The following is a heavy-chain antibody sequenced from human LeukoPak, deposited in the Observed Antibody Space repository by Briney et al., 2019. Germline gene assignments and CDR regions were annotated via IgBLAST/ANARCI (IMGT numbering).Heavy chain of an antibody. CDR2: IYQSKYT. J-gene: IGHJ4*02. CDR1: AVSVRGNY. V-gene: IGHV4-34*01. D-gene: IGHD3-16*01. Sequence: PSETLSLTCDVRAVSVRGNYWGWIRQSPGKGLEWIGEIYQSKYTTYNPSLKSRVTISADTSVNQLSLRVTSVTAADTAIYYCGRLRCSPGHDSCYNYWGRGTLVTVSS. CDR3: GRLRCSPGHDSCYNY.